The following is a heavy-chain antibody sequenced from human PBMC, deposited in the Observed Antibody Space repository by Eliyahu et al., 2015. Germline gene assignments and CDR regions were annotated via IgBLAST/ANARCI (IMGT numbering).Heavy chain of an antibody. J-gene: IGHJ3*02. CDR2: ISYDGSNK. CDR3: ARDSGYDRYDAFDI. V-gene: IGHV3-30-3*01. Sequence: QVQLVESGGGVVQPGRSLRLSCXASGFTXSSHAMPWXRQAPGKGLEWVAVISYDGSNKYYADSVKGRFTISRDNSKNTLYLQMNSLRAEDTAVYYCARDSGYDRYDAFDIWGQGTMVTVSS. CDR1: GFTXSSHA. D-gene: IGHD5-12*01.